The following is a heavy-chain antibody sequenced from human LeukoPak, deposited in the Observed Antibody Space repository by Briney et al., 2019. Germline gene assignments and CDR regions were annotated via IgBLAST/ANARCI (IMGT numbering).Heavy chain of an antibody. J-gene: IGHJ4*02. CDR3: ARDYGGIAVAGIDY. CDR2: IKQDGGEK. Sequence: GGSLRLSCAASGFIFSSYWMSWVRQAPGKGLEWVASIKQDGGEKYYVDSVEGRFTISRDNAKNSLYLQMNSLRAEDTAVYYCARDYGGIAVAGIDYWGQGTLVTVSS. D-gene: IGHD6-19*01. CDR1: GFIFSSYW. V-gene: IGHV3-7*01.